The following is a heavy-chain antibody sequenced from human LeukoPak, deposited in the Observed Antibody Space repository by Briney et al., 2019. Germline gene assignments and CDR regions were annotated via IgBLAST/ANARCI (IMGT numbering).Heavy chain of an antibody. D-gene: IGHD6-13*01. J-gene: IGHJ4*02. CDR1: GFRFDDYA. CDR2: LSYNRGYI. Sequence: GRSLRLSCEASGFRFDDYAMHWVRQAPGKGLEWVSGLSYNRGYIGYADPVKGRFTISRDNAKNSLYLQMNSLRAEDTAVYYCARDLKVADSSSWYGGVFDYWGQGTLVTVSS. V-gene: IGHV3-9*01. CDR3: ARDLKVADSSSWYGGVFDY.